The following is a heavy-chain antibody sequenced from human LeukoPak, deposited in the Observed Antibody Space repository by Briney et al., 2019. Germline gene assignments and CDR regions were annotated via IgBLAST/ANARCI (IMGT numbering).Heavy chain of an antibody. D-gene: IGHD3-22*01. CDR2: ISSSSSYI. CDR1: GFTFSSYS. CDR3: ARDYYDSPRADY. J-gene: IGHJ4*02. V-gene: IGHV3-21*01. Sequence: GGSLRLACAASGFTFSSYSMNWVRQAPGKGLEWVSSISSSSSYIYYADSVKGRFTISRDNARNSLYLQMNSLRAEDTAVYYCARDYYDSPRADYWGQGTLVTVSS.